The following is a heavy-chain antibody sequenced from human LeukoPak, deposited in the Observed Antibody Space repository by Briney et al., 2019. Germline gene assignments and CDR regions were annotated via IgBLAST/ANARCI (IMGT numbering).Heavy chain of an antibody. CDR3: ARVMYSSGWYRRDYYYYYMDV. J-gene: IGHJ6*03. CDR2: ISHDGSNK. V-gene: IGHV3-30*03. CDR1: GFPFSDYG. Sequence: PGTSLRLSCAASGFPFSDYGMYWVRQAPGKGLEWLAVISHDGSNKHYADSVKGRLTISRDNAKNSLYLQMNSLRAEDTAVYYCARVMYSSGWYRRDYYYYYMDVWGKGTTVTVSS. D-gene: IGHD6-19*01.